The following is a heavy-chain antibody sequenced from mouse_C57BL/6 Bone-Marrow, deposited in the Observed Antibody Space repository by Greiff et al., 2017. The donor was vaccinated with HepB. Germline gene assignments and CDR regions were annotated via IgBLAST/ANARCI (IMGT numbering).Heavy chain of an antibody. V-gene: IGHV1-81*01. Sequence: VQLQESGAELARPGASVKLSCKASGYTFTSYGISWVKQRTGQGLEWIGEIYPRSGNTYYNEKFKGKATLTADKSSSTAYMELRSLTSEDSAVYFCASSLYGNDFDDWGQGTTLTVS. CDR3: ASSLYGNDFDD. D-gene: IGHD2-1*01. J-gene: IGHJ2*01. CDR1: GYTFTSYG. CDR2: IYPRSGNT.